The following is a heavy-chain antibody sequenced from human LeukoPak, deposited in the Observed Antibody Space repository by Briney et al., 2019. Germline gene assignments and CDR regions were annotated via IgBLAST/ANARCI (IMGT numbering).Heavy chain of an antibody. CDR2: INHSGST. CDR1: GGSFSGYY. Sequence: TPSETLSLTCAVYGGSFSGYYWSWIRQPPGKGLEWIGEINHSGSTNYNPSLKSRVTISVDTSKNQFSLRLSSVTAADTAVYYCARGHYDFWSGYYLPQPYYFDYWGQGTLVTVSS. V-gene: IGHV4-34*01. J-gene: IGHJ4*02. D-gene: IGHD3-3*01. CDR3: ARGHYDFWSGYYLPQPYYFDY.